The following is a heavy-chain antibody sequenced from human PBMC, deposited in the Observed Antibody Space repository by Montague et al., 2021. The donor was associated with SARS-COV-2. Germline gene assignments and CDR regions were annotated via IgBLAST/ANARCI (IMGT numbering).Heavy chain of an antibody. J-gene: IGHJ5*02. CDR1: GFTFSAYW. CDR2: IRADVTTT. D-gene: IGHD6-13*01. Sequence: SLRLSCAASGFTFSAYWMHGARQAPGQGLEWVARIRADVTTTNYXDSXKGRFTISRDNAQDTVYLHMTTLTAEDTAVYYCVRAFSNSFKWFDPWGQGTLVTVSS. V-gene: IGHV3-74*01. CDR3: VRAFSNSFKWFDP.